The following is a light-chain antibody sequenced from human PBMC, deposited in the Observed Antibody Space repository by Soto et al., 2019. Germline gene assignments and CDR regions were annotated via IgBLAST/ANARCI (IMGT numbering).Light chain of an antibody. CDR3: QKYKSGST. V-gene: IGKV1-5*01. J-gene: IGKJ1*01. CDR2: ESS. Sequence: DIQMTQSPSTLSTSVGDRATITCRATQNIDRWLAWYQQKTGKAPQRLIYESSSLEGGVPSRFSGRGSGTGVTLSESGLQAKDFATYWCQKYKSGSTFGQGTEMDFK. CDR1: QNIDRW.